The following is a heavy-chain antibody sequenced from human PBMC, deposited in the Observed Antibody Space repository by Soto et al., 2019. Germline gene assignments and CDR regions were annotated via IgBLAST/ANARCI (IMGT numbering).Heavy chain of an antibody. CDR3: ARGGGIVVVTAPYDQ. D-gene: IGHD2-21*02. V-gene: IGHV1-69*13. J-gene: IGHJ4*02. Sequence: SVKVSCKASGGTFSSYAISWVRQAPGQGLEWMGGIIPIFGTANYAQKFQGRVTITADESTSTVHMELGSLTSEDTAVYYCARGGGIVVVTAPYDQWGQGTLVNVS. CDR2: IIPIFGTA. CDR1: GGTFSSYA.